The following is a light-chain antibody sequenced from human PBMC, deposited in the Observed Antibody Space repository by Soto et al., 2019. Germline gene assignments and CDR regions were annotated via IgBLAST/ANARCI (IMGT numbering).Light chain of an antibody. J-gene: IGLJ1*01. CDR1: SSNIGAGYD. CDR3: QSYDSSLSGV. V-gene: IGLV1-40*01. Sequence: QSVLTQPPSVSGAPGQMVTISCTVSSSNIGAGYDVHWYQQLPGTAPKLLIYGNSNRPSGVPDRFSGSKSGTSASLAITGLQAEDEADYYCQSYDSSLSGVFGTGTKVTVL. CDR2: GNS.